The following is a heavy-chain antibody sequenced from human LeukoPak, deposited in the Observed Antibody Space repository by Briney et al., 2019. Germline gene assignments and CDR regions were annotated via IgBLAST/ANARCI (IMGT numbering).Heavy chain of an antibody. V-gene: IGHV4-59*01. CDR3: ARGGYGATFDI. D-gene: IGHD5-12*01. CDR2: NYYSGST. Sequence: SETLSLTCTVSGGSISTYYWSWIRQPPGKGLECIGYNYYSGSTNYNPSLKSRVTISVDTSKNQFSLKLSSVTAADTAVYYCARGGYGATFDIWGQGTMVTVSS. CDR1: GGSISTYY. J-gene: IGHJ3*02.